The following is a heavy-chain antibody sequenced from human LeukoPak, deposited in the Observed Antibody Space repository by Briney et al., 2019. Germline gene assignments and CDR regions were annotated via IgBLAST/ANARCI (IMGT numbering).Heavy chain of an antibody. D-gene: IGHD3-10*01. CDR3: ARGAWFGEYYFDY. CDR1: GYTFTSYY. CDR2: INPRGGST. V-gene: IGHV1-46*01. J-gene: IGHJ4*02. Sequence: SVNVSCKASGYTFTSYYMHWVRQAPGHGIECMGIINPRGGSTSYPQKFQGRVPMTRDTSTSTVYLELSSLRSEDTAVYYCARGAWFGEYYFDYWGQGTLVTVSS.